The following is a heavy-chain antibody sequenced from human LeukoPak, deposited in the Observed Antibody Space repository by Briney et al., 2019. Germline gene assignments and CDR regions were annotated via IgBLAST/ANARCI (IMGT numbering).Heavy chain of an antibody. CDR3: ARDRPTGSYYSIDY. CDR2: IWYDGSNK. J-gene: IGHJ4*02. D-gene: IGHD1-26*01. CDR1: GFTFNEFG. Sequence: PGGSLRLSCAASGFTFNEFGVHWVRQAPGQGLEWVALIWYDGSNKYYADSVKGRFTISRDNSKKTVYLQMNSLRVEDTALYYCARDRPTGSYYSIDYWGQGTLATVSS. V-gene: IGHV3-33*01.